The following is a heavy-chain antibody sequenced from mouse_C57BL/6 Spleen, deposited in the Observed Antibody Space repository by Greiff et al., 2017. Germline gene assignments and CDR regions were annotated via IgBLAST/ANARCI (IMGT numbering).Heavy chain of an antibody. V-gene: IGHV1-85*01. Sequence: QVQLKESGPELVKPGASVKLSCKASGYTFTSYDINWVKQRPGQGLEWIGWIYPRDGSTKYNEKFKGKATLTVDTSSSTAYMELHSLTSEDSAVYFCAILGGYYFDYWGQGTTLTVSS. D-gene: IGHD1-1*02. CDR2: IYPRDGST. CDR3: AILGGYYFDY. J-gene: IGHJ2*01. CDR1: GYTFTSYD.